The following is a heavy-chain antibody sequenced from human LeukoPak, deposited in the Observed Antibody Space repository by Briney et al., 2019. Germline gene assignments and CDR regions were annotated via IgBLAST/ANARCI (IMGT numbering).Heavy chain of an antibody. Sequence: SETLSLTCTVSGGSISSYYWSWIRQPPGKGLEWIGYIYYSGSTNYNPSLKSRVTISVDTSKNQFSLKLSSVTAADTAVYYCARDLASSGYLYAFDIWGQGTMVTVSS. CDR2: IYYSGST. J-gene: IGHJ3*02. D-gene: IGHD3-22*01. V-gene: IGHV4-59*01. CDR1: GGSISSYY. CDR3: ARDLASSGYLYAFDI.